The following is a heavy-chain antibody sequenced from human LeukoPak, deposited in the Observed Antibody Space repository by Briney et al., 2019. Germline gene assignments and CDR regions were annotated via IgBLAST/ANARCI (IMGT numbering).Heavy chain of an antibody. D-gene: IGHD3-3*01. J-gene: IGHJ4*02. V-gene: IGHV1-69*13. Sequence: SVKVSCKASGGTFSSYAISWVRQAPGQGLEWMGGIIPIFGTANYAQKFQGRVTITADESTSAAYMELSSLRSEDTAVYYCARDPNFWSGRNDYWGQGTLVTVSS. CDR1: GGTFSSYA. CDR2: IIPIFGTA. CDR3: ARDPNFWSGRNDY.